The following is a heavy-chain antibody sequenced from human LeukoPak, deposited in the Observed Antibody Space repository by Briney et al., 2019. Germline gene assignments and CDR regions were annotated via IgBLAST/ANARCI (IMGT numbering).Heavy chain of an antibody. CDR3: ARQRYSDY. V-gene: IGHV3-7*01. CDR2: IKEDGSEM. Sequence: GESLRLSCAASGFTFSTYWMTWVRQAPGKGLEWVANIKEDGSEMSYVDSVKGRFTISRDNAKNSLSLEMSSLRAEDTAVYYCARQRYSDYWGQGTLVTVSS. J-gene: IGHJ4*02. D-gene: IGHD2-15*01. CDR1: GFTFSTYW.